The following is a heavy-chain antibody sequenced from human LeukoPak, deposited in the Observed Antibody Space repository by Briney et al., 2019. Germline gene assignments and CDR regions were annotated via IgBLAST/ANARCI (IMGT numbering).Heavy chain of an antibody. CDR1: GFTFTDYA. D-gene: IGHD2-2*01. J-gene: IGHJ4*02. Sequence: GGSLRLSCAVSGFTFTDYAMNWVRQAPGKGLVWVSRINSDGSITTYADSVRGRFTISGDNAKSTLYLQMNSLRAEDTAVYYCASSTQISKYADYWGQGALVTVSS. CDR2: INSDGSIT. V-gene: IGHV3-74*01. CDR3: ASSTQISKYADY.